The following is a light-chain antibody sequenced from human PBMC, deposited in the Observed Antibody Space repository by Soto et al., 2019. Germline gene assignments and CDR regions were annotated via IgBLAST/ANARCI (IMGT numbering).Light chain of an antibody. CDR1: QSVSSV. Sequence: PGASATLSCRASQSVSSVLAWYQQKPGQAPRLLIYDASNRATGIPTRFSGSGSGTDFTLTISSLEPEDFAVYYCQQRINWPLTFGGGTKVEIK. V-gene: IGKV3-11*01. CDR3: QQRINWPLT. CDR2: DAS. J-gene: IGKJ4*01.